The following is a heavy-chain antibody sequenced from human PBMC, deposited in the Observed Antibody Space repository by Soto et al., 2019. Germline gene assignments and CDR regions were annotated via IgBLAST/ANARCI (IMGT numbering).Heavy chain of an antibody. Sequence: QVQLQESGPGLVKPSETLSLTCTVSGGSVSGDYWSWIRQPPGKGLEWIGYIYYSGSTNYNPSLKGSGTKSVDQFQNPFSPKLSFWAAGGQALFYRARGPPGPDHRGQGTPVTVSS. D-gene: IGHD3-10*01. CDR1: GGSVSGDY. CDR2: IYYSGST. J-gene: IGHJ4*02. CDR3: ARGPPGPDH. V-gene: IGHV4-59*02.